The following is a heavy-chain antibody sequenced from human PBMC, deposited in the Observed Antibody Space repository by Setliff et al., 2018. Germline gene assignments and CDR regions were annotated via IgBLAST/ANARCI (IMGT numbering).Heavy chain of an antibody. Sequence: PGGSLRLSCVASGFSFSNYYMSWVRQAPGKGLEWVANIKEDGSEEYYVDSVKGRFTISRDNAKNSVFLQMNSLRADDTAVYYCARSPANGGHDAFDIWGQGTMVTVSS. CDR1: GFSFSNYY. CDR2: IKEDGSEE. D-gene: IGHD6-25*01. V-gene: IGHV3-7*03. CDR3: ARSPANGGHDAFDI. J-gene: IGHJ3*02.